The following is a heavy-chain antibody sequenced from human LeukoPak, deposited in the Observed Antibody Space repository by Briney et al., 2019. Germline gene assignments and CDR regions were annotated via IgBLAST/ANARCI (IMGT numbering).Heavy chain of an antibody. CDR3: ARVRYCSSTSCEYYYGMDV. Sequence: SVRLCCKASGSTFTRYYMNWVRRSPGQELEGRRWIKPKSGGTNYAQKFRGRVTMTRDTSISTAYMELSRLRSDDAAVYYCARVRYCSSTSCEYYYGMDVWGQGTTVTVSS. J-gene: IGHJ6*02. CDR1: GSTFTRYY. CDR2: IKPKSGGT. V-gene: IGHV1-2*02. D-gene: IGHD2-2*01.